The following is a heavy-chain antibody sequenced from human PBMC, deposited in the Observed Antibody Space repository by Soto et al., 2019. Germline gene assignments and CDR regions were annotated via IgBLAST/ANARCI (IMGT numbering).Heavy chain of an antibody. Sequence: GGSLRLSCAASGFTFSSYAMSWVRQAPGKGLEWVSAISGSGGSTYYADSVKGRFTISRDNSKNTLYLQMNSLRAEDTAVYYCAKMGGSGGTLYNWFDPWGQGTLVTVSS. CDR2: ISGSGGST. CDR3: AKMGGSGGTLYNWFDP. V-gene: IGHV3-23*01. D-gene: IGHD2-15*01. CDR1: GFTFSSYA. J-gene: IGHJ5*02.